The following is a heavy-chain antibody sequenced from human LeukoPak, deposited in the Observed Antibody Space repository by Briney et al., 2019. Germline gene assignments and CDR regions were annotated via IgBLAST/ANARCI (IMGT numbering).Heavy chain of an antibody. CDR2: IYWNDDK. D-gene: IGHD3-10*01. Sequence: VSGPTLVKPTQTLTLTCTFSGFSLSTSGVGVGWIRQPPGKALEWPALIYWNDDKRYSPSLKNRLTITKDTSKNQVVLTMTNMDPVDTATYYCAHRPNYYGSGANWFDPWGQGTLVTVSS. CDR3: AHRPNYYGSGANWFDP. V-gene: IGHV2-5*01. CDR1: GFSLSTSGVG. J-gene: IGHJ5*02.